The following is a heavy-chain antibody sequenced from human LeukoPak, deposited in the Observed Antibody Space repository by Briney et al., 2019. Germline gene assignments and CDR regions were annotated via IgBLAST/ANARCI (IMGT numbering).Heavy chain of an antibody. J-gene: IGHJ3*01. D-gene: IGHD6-6*01. CDR2: INPNSGAT. V-gene: IGHV1-2*06. CDR3: ARESSSADAYDF. Sequence: ASVKVSCKASGYTFTAYYIHWVQQAPGQGLEWMGRINPNSGATNYAPKFQGRVTMTRDMSINTAYMELSRLRSDDTAFYYCARESSSADAYDFWGHGTMVTVSS. CDR1: GYTFTAYY.